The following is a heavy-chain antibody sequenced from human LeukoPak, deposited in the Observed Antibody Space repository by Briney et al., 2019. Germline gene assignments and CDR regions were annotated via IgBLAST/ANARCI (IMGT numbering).Heavy chain of an antibody. CDR3: ARVDLRAAFFDY. D-gene: IGHD2-15*01. CDR2: IYTSGNT. Sequence: SETLSLTCTVSGGSISSYYWTWIRQPAGKGLEWIGRIYTSGNTGYNPSLKSRVTMSVDTSKNQFSLNLSSVTAADTAVYYCARVDLRAAFFDYWGQGTLATVSS. V-gene: IGHV4-4*07. CDR1: GGSISSYY. J-gene: IGHJ4*02.